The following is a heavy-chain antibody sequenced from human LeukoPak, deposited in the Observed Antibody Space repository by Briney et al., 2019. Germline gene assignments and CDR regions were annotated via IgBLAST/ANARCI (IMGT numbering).Heavy chain of an antibody. V-gene: IGHV4-59*01. CDR1: GGSISSYY. J-gene: IGHJ6*03. D-gene: IGHD6-13*01. CDR2: IYYSGST. Sequence: SETLSLTCTVSGGSISSYYWSWIRQPPGKGLEWIGYIYYSGSTNYNPSLKSRVTISVDTSKNQFSLKLSSVTAADTAVYYCARDKSVAAGIYYYYYYMDVWGKGTTVTVSS. CDR3: ARDKSVAAGIYYYYYYMDV.